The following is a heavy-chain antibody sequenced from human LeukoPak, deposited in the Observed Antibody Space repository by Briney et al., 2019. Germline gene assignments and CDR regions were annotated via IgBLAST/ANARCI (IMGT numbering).Heavy chain of an antibody. Sequence: ASVKVSCKASGYTLTSYDINWVRQATGQGLEWMGWMNPNSGNTGYAQKFQGRVTITRNTSISTAYMELSSLRSEDTAVYYCARAQYSSSRRYFQHWGQGTLVTVSS. D-gene: IGHD6-13*01. J-gene: IGHJ1*01. V-gene: IGHV1-8*03. CDR2: MNPNSGNT. CDR1: GYTLTSYD. CDR3: ARAQYSSSRRYFQH.